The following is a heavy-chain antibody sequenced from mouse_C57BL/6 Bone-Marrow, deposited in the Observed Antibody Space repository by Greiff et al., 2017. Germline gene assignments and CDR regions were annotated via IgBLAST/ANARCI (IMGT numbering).Heavy chain of an antibody. V-gene: IGHV5-6*01. CDR1: GFTFSSYG. D-gene: IGHD1-1*01. CDR3: ARRGFYYGSRGYFDV. Sequence: EVKLVESGGDLVKPGGSLKLSCAASGFTFSSYGMSWVRQTPDKRLEWVATISSGGSYTYYPDSVKGRFTISRDNAKNTLYLQMSSLKSEDTAMDYCARRGFYYGSRGYFDVWGTGTTVTVSS. J-gene: IGHJ1*03. CDR2: ISSGGSYT.